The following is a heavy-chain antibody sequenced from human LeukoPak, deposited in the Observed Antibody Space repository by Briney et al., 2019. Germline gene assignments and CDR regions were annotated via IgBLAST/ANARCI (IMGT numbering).Heavy chain of an antibody. D-gene: IGHD4/OR15-4a*01. Sequence: GGSLRLSCAASGFTFRSSTMNWVRQAPGKGLEWVSSISSSSNYIYYADSVKGRFTISRDNAKNSLYLQMNSLRADDTAVYYCVRIPNSANFPNWFDPWGQGTLVTVSS. J-gene: IGHJ5*02. CDR3: VRIPNSANFPNWFDP. CDR2: ISSSSNYI. V-gene: IGHV3-21*01. CDR1: GFTFRSST.